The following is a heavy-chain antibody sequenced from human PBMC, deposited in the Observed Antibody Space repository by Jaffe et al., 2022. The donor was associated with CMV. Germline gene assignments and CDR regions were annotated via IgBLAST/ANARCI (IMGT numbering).Heavy chain of an antibody. V-gene: IGHV3-21*01. CDR1: GFTFSSYS. CDR2: ISSSSSYI. Sequence: EVQLVESGGGLVKPGGSLRLSCAASGFTFSSYSMNWVRQAPGKGLEWVSSISSSSSYIYYADSVKGRFTISRDNAKNSLYLQMNSLRAEDTAVYYCARDKRVRSSGYDYWGQGTLVTVSS. J-gene: IGHJ4*02. CDR3: ARDKRVRSSGYDY. D-gene: IGHD3-22*01.